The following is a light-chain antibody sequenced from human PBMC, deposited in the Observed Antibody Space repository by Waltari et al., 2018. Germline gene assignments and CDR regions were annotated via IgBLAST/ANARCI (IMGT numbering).Light chain of an antibody. V-gene: IGKV3-11*01. Sequence: DIVLTQSPATVSLSPAERATLSCRTSQSVSSFVAWYPQKPGQPPRLLIADASNRASGISDRITASGSGLDFTLTISSLEPEDVGVYYCQQRDNWPWTFGQGTKVEIK. CDR3: QQRDNWPWT. CDR2: DAS. CDR1: QSVSSF. J-gene: IGKJ1*01.